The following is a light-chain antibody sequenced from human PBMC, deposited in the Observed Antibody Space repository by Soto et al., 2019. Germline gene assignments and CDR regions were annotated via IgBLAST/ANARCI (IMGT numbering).Light chain of an antibody. CDR1: SSNIGNNN. Sequence: QSVLTQPPSTSGTPGQRVTISCSGSSSNIGNNNVNWYQQLPGTAPKLLIYKSNQRPSGVPDRFSASKSGTSASLAISGLQSEDEGDYYCAAGDDSLVFGGGTKLTVL. CDR2: KSN. J-gene: IGLJ2*01. V-gene: IGLV1-44*01. CDR3: AAGDDSLV.